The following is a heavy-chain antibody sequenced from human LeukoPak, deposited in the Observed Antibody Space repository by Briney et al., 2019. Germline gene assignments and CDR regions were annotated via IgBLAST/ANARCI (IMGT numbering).Heavy chain of an antibody. J-gene: IGHJ1*01. Sequence: SETLSLTCAVYGGSFSGYYWSWIRQPPGKGLEWIGEINHSGSTNYNPSLKSRVTISVDTSKNQFSLKLSSVTAADTAVYYCARGSLMYCSSSSCYQFRHWGQGTLVTVSS. D-gene: IGHD2-2*01. CDR2: INHSGST. V-gene: IGHV4-34*01. CDR1: GGSFSGYY. CDR3: ARGSLMYCSSSSCYQFRH.